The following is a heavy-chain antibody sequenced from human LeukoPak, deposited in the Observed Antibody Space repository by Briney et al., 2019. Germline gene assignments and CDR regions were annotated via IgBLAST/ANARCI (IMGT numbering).Heavy chain of an antibody. CDR3: ARGLDFDY. CDR2: IYYSGST. CDR1: GGSISSYY. V-gene: IGHV4-59*12. J-gene: IGHJ4*02. Sequence: SETLSLTCTVSGGSISSYYWSWIRQPPGKGLEWIGYIYYSGSTNYNPSLKSRVAISVDTSKNQFSLKLSSVTAADTAVYYCARGLDFDYWGQGTLVTVSS.